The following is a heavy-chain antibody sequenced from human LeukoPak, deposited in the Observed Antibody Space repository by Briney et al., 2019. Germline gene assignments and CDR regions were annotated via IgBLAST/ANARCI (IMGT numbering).Heavy chain of an antibody. CDR1: GGSFSSYY. V-gene: IGHV4-59*10. D-gene: IGHD3-22*01. CDR3: ARSSEGRYYYDSSGFSYYYYYMDV. Sequence: SETLSLTCAVYGGSFSSYYWSWIRQPAGKGLEWIGRIYTSGSTNYNPSLKSRVTISVDTSKNQFSLKLSSVTAADTAVYYCARSSEGRYYYDSSGFSYYYYYMDVWGKGTTVTISS. J-gene: IGHJ6*03. CDR2: IYTSGST.